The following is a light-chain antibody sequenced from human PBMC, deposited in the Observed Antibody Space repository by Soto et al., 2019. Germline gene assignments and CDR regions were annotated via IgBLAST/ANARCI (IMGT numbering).Light chain of an antibody. CDR1: QSVGSL. Sequence: EIVLTQSPGTLSLSPGERATLSCRASQSVGSLLAWYQQKPGQAPRLLIFDASNRASGIQARFSGSGSGTDFTLTIRSLEPEDFAVYFCKQRDNWPLTVGGGTKVDIK. CDR2: DAS. J-gene: IGKJ4*01. CDR3: KQRDNWPLT. V-gene: IGKV3-11*01.